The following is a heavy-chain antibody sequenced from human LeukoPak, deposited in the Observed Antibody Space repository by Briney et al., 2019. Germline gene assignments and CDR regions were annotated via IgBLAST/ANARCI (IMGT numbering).Heavy chain of an antibody. CDR3: ARPIAAAGRDY. CDR1: GFTFSSYS. J-gene: IGHJ4*02. Sequence: GGSLRLSCAASGFTFSSYSMNWVRQAPGKGLEWVSYISSSSSTIYYADSVKGRFTISRDNAKNSLYLQMNSLRAEDTAVYYCARPIAAAGRDYWGQGTLVTVSS. CDR2: ISSSSSTI. D-gene: IGHD6-13*01. V-gene: IGHV3-48*04.